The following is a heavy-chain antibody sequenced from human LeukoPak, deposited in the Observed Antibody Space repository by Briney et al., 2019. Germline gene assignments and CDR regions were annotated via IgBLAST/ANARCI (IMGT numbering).Heavy chain of an antibody. V-gene: IGHV3-23*01. CDR1: GFTLHSCA. CDR2: ISASGGRT. J-gene: IGHJ4*02. D-gene: IGHD3/OR15-3a*01. CDR3: AKQRPYYDFWGPFDY. Sequence: PGGSLRLSCAAFGFTLHSCAMSWVRQAPGKGPEWVAIISASGGRTYHAGSVQGRFINSRNTSDNTVYLHMNSLRAEDTAVYYCAKQRPYYDFWGPFDYWGQGIPVLVSS.